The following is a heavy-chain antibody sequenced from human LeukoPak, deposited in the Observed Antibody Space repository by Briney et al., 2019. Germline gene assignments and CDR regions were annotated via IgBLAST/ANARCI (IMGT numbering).Heavy chain of an antibody. CDR1: GFTFSDYY. Sequence: GGSLRLSCAASGFTFSDYYMSWIRQAPGKGLEWVSYISSSSSYTNYADSVKGRFTISRDNAKNSLYLQMNSLRVEDTAVYYCARKGSRRPSPEGVWGQGSLVTVSS. CDR3: ARKGSRRPSPEGV. J-gene: IGHJ4*02. CDR2: ISSSSSYT. D-gene: IGHD1-14*01. V-gene: IGHV3-11*03.